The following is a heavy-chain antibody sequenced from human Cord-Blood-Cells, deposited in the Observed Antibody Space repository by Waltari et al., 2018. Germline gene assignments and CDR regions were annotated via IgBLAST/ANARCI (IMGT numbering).Heavy chain of an antibody. CDR1: GYTFTSYD. D-gene: IGHD1-7*01. J-gene: IGHJ5*02. CDR3: ARGAPYNWNYSWFDP. CDR2: MNPNSGNT. Sequence: VQLAQSGAEAKKPGASVKVSCKASGYTFTSYDINWVLQATGQGPEWMRWMNPNSGNTGYAQKFQGRVTMTRNTSISTAYMELGSLRSEDTAVYYCARGAPYNWNYSWFDPWGQGTLVTVSS. V-gene: IGHV1-8*01.